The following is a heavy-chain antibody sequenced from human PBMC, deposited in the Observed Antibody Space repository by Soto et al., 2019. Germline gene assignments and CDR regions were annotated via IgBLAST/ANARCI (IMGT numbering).Heavy chain of an antibody. CDR1: GFTFRTSY. V-gene: IGHV3-74*01. Sequence: AGGSLRLSCAASGFTFRTSYMHWVRQAPGEGLVWVSRINPDGTNTYYADSVKGRFTISRDNAENSLDLQMNSLRAEDTAVYYCARGYNGGFDYWSQGALVTVSS. CDR3: ARGYNGGFDY. J-gene: IGHJ4*02. D-gene: IGHD2-8*01. CDR2: INPDGTNT.